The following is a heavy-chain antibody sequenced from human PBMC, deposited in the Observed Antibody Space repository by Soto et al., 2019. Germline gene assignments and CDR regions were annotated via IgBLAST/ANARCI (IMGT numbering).Heavy chain of an antibody. CDR1: GFTFSSYW. D-gene: IGHD6-13*01. J-gene: IGHJ4*02. CDR2: INSDGSST. V-gene: IGHV3-74*01. Sequence: GGSLRLSCAASGFTFSSYWMHWVRQAPGKGLVWVSRINSDGSSTSYADSVKGRFTISRDNAKNTLYLQMNSLRAEDTAVYYCASGGFGSSCYAYWGQGTLVPVSS. CDR3: ASGGFGSSCYAY.